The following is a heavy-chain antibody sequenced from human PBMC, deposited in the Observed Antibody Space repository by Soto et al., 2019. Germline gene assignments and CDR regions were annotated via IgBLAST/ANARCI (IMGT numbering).Heavy chain of an antibody. J-gene: IGHJ4*02. CDR1: GSTFSDFG. CDR3: AKDAGNEESLFDY. Sequence: PGGSLRLSCEASGSTFSDFGMSWVRQIPGKGLEWVSTVNNDGRNTHYADSVEGRFTISRDNSKNTLYLQMGSLRAEDTAIYYCAKDAGNEESLFDYWGQGTLVTVSS. CDR2: VNNDGRNT. V-gene: IGHV3-23*01.